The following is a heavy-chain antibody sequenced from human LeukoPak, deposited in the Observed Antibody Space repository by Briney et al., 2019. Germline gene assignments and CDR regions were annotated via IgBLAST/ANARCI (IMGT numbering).Heavy chain of an antibody. J-gene: IGHJ6*02. CDR3: ARAYDSSGKVRDYYGMDV. D-gene: IGHD3-22*01. Sequence: GGSLRLSCAASGFTVSSNYMSWVRQAPGKGLEWVSVIYSGGSTYYADSVKGRFTISRDNSKNTLYLKMNSLRAEDTAVYYCARAYDSSGKVRDYYGMDVWGQGTTVTVSS. V-gene: IGHV3-66*01. CDR1: GFTVSSNY. CDR2: IYSGGST.